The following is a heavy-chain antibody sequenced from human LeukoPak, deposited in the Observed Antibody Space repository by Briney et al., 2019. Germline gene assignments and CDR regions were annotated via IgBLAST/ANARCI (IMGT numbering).Heavy chain of an antibody. CDR1: GYTFTSYG. CDR2: INPSGGST. Sequence: ASVKVSCKASGYTFTSYGISWVRQAPGQGLEWMGIINPSGGSTSYAQKFQGRVTMTRDTSTSTVYMELSSLRSEDTAVYYCARDKDEAAPYYYYYGMDVWGQGTTVTVSS. V-gene: IGHV1-46*01. CDR3: ARDKDEAAPYYYYYGMDV. J-gene: IGHJ6*02. D-gene: IGHD6-6*01.